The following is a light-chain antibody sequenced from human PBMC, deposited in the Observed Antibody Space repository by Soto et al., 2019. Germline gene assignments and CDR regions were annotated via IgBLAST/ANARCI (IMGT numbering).Light chain of an antibody. CDR1: QSVLYSSNNKNY. CDR2: WAS. Sequence: DIVMTQSPDSLAVSLGERATINCKSSQSVLYSSNNKNYLAWYQQKPGQPPKLLISWASTREFGVPDRFSGSGSGTDFTLTISSLQAEDVSVYYCQQYYGSPPRTFGQGTKLEIK. V-gene: IGKV4-1*01. J-gene: IGKJ1*01. CDR3: QQYYGSPPRT.